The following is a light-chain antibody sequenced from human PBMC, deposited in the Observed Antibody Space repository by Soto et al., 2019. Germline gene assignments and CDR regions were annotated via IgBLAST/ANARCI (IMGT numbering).Light chain of an antibody. CDR1: QSISNY. J-gene: IGKJ1*01. V-gene: IGKV1-39*01. Sequence: IQMTQYPSSLSASVGDRVTITCRASQSISNYLNWYQQKPGKAPKLLIYAASSLQSGVPSRFSGSGSGTDFTLTISSLQPEDFAAYYCQQTYSTPRTFGQGTKVDIK. CDR2: AAS. CDR3: QQTYSTPRT.